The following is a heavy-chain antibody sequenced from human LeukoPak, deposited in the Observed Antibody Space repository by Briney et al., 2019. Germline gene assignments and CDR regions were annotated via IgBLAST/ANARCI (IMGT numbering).Heavy chain of an antibody. V-gene: IGHV4-59*11. CDR1: GGSISSHY. Sequence: KTSETLSLTCTVSGGSISSHYWNWIRQPSGKGLEWIGYIYYSGSTNYNPSLKSRVTISVDTSKSQFSLILSSVTAADTAVYYCARRAEMTALGLGNWFDPWGQGTLVTVSS. CDR3: ARRAEMTALGLGNWFDP. CDR2: IYYSGST. D-gene: IGHD2-21*02. J-gene: IGHJ5*02.